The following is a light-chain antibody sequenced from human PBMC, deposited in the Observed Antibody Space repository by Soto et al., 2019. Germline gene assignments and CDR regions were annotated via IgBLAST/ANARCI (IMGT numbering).Light chain of an antibody. Sequence: EIVMTQSPATLSVSPGERATLSCRASQSVSSNLAWYQQKPGQAPRLLIYGASTRATGIPARFSGSGSGTEFTLTISSLQSEDFAVYYCQQYNNWWTFGKGIKVEIK. CDR2: GAS. CDR1: QSVSSN. V-gene: IGKV3-15*01. J-gene: IGKJ1*01. CDR3: QQYNNWWT.